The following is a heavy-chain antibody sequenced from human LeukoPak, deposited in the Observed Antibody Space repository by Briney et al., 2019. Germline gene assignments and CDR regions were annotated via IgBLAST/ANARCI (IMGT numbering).Heavy chain of an antibody. D-gene: IGHD3-16*01. Sequence: SETLSLTCTVSGGSISSSSYYWGWIRQPPGKGLEWIGSIYYSGSTYYNPSLKSRVTISVDTSKNQFSLKLSSVTAADTAVYYCARDSRVYVGVNWFDPWGQGTLVTVSS. CDR2: IYYSGST. CDR3: ARDSRVYVGVNWFDP. J-gene: IGHJ5*02. CDR1: GGSISSSSYY. V-gene: IGHV4-39*07.